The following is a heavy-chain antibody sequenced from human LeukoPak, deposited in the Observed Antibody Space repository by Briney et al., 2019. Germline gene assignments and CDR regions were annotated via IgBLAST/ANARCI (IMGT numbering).Heavy chain of an antibody. CDR3: ARVVGATLDVWFDP. J-gene: IGHJ5*02. CDR1: GGSISSYY. Sequence: PSETLSLTCTVSGGSISSYYWSWIRQPPGKGLEWIGYIYYIGSTNYNPSLKSRVTISVDTSKNQFSLKLSSVTAADTAVYYCARVVGATLDVWFDPWGQGTLVTVSS. D-gene: IGHD1-26*01. V-gene: IGHV4-59*01. CDR2: IYYIGST.